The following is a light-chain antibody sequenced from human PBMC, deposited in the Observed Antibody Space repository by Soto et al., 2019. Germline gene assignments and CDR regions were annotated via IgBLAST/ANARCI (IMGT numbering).Light chain of an antibody. CDR2: GAS. J-gene: IGKJ1*01. CDR3: QQYNNWWT. Sequence: EILMTQSPATLSVSPGERATLSCRASQSFDSNLAWYQQKPGQAPRLLIYGASTRATGISARFSGSGSGTEFTLTISSLQSEDFGLYYCQQYNNWWTFGQGTKVDIX. CDR1: QSFDSN. V-gene: IGKV3-15*01.